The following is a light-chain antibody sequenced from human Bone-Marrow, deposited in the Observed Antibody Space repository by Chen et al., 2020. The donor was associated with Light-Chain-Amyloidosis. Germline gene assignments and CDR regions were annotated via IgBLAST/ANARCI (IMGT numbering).Light chain of an antibody. J-gene: IGLJ3*02. CDR3: QVWDRSSDRPV. Sequence: SYVLTQPSSVSVAPGQTATIARGGNNIGSTSVHWYQQTPGQAPLLVVYDDSDRPSGIPERLSGSNSGHTATLTISRVEAGDEADYYCQVWDRSSDRPVFGGGTKLTVL. CDR2: DDS. CDR1: NIGSTS. V-gene: IGLV3-21*02.